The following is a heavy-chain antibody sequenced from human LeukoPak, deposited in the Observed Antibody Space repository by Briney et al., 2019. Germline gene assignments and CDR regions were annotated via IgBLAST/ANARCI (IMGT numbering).Heavy chain of an antibody. Sequence: SVKVSCKASGGTFSSYAISWVRQAPGQGLEWMGGIIPIFGTANYAQKFQGRVTITADESTSTAYMELSSLRSEDTAVYYCARVPHTVMGPFDYWGQGTLVTVSS. J-gene: IGHJ4*02. CDR3: ARVPHTVMGPFDY. CDR2: IIPIFGTA. CDR1: GGTFSSYA. D-gene: IGHD5-18*01. V-gene: IGHV1-69*01.